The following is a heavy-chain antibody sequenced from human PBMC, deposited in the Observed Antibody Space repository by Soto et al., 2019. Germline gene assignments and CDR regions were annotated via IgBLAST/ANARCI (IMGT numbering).Heavy chain of an antibody. D-gene: IGHD2-15*01. CDR2: INGGNGNT. J-gene: IGHJ5*02. V-gene: IGHV1-3*01. Sequence: ASVKVSCKASGNTVPNYAIHWVRQAPGQRLEWMGWINGGNGNTYYSEHFQGRFTISRDNAKNSLYLQMNSLRAEDTAVYYCARHYCSGGSCLFGPWGQGTLVTVSS. CDR3: ARHYCSGGSCLFGP. CDR1: GNTVPNYA.